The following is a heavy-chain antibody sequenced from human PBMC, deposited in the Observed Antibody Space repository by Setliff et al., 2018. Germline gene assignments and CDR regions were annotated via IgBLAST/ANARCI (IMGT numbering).Heavy chain of an antibody. V-gene: IGHV4-34*01. D-gene: IGHD1-26*01. Sequence: SETLSLTCAVYGGSFSGYHWSWIRQPPGKGLEWIGEISHSGDPNYNPSLKSRVTISLDTSKNQFSLKLRSVTAADTAVYYCARHPSSGSYYGGSIFYFDDWGPGILVTVSS. CDR1: GGSFSGYH. CDR3: ARHPSSGSYYGGSIFYFDD. CDR2: ISHSGDP. J-gene: IGHJ4*02.